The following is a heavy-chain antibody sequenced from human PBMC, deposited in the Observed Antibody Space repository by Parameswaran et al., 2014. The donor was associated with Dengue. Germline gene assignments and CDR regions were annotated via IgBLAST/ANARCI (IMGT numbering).Heavy chain of an antibody. D-gene: IGHD3-10*01. CDR3: AKALYTITMVRGLIITNHHGMDV. Sequence: GGSLRLSCAASGFTFSSYAMSWVRQAPGKGLEWVSVIYNGGSSTYFADSVKGRFTISRDNSKNMLYLQMNSLRAEDTAVYYCAKALYTITMVRGLIITNHHGMDVWGQGTTVTVSS. V-gene: IGHV3-23*03. J-gene: IGHJ6*02. CDR1: GFTFSSYA. CDR2: IYNGGSST.